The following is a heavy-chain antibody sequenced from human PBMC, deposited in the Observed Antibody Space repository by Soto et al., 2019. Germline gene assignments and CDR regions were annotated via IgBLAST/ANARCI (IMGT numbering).Heavy chain of an antibody. CDR2: IKDSGDSR. D-gene: IGHD6-13*01. J-gene: IGHJ4*02. Sequence: EVQLLESGGGLVQPGGSLTLSCAASGFTFSNYAMHWVRQAPGKGLEWVSTIKDSGDSRYCVDSVKGRFTISRDNSKNTLYLQMNSLRAEDTALYYCVKGGASYTSCWYANWGQGALVTVSS. CDR1: GFTFSNYA. V-gene: IGHV3-23*01. CDR3: VKGGASYTSCWYAN.